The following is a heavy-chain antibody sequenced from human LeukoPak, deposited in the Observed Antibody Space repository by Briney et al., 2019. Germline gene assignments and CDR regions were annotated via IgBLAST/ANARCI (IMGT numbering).Heavy chain of an antibody. Sequence: GGSLRLSCAASGCTFSDYAMHWVRQAPGKGLEWVAVIGYDGSNKYDADSVKGRFTISRDNSKNTLYLQMNSLRAEDTAVYYCAKDIYSGTTVSSYGMDVWGQGTTVTVSS. CDR3: AKDIYSGTTVSSYGMDV. D-gene: IGHD4-17*01. CDR2: IGYDGSNK. CDR1: GCTFSDYA. V-gene: IGHV3-30*02. J-gene: IGHJ6*02.